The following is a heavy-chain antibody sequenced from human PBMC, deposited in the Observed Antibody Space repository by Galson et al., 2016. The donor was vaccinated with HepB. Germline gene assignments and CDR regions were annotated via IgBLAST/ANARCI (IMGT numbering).Heavy chain of an antibody. CDR1: GFTFSSYA. V-gene: IGHV3-23*01. Sequence: SLRLSCAASGFTFSSYAMSWVRQAPGKGLEWVSAISGSGGSTDYADSVKGRFAISRDHSKNTLYLQMNSLRVEDTAVYYCAKDLRDRIFGVGMRSSGWDYWGQGTLVTVSA. J-gene: IGHJ4*02. D-gene: IGHD3-3*01. CDR2: ISGSGGST. CDR3: AKDLRDRIFGVGMRSSGWDY.